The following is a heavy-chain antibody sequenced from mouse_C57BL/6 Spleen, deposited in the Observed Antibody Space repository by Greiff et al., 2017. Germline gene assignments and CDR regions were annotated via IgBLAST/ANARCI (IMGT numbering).Heavy chain of an antibody. CDR1: GYTFTRYW. V-gene: IGHV1-50*01. CDR3: ARRNVNYFDY. CDR2: IDPSDSYT. Sequence: QVQLQQPGAELVKPGASVKLSCKASGYTFTRYWMQWVKQRPGQGLEWIGEIDPSDSYTNYNQKFKGKATLTVDTSSSTAYMQLSSLTSEDSAVYYCARRNVNYFDYWGQGTTLTVSS. J-gene: IGHJ2*01.